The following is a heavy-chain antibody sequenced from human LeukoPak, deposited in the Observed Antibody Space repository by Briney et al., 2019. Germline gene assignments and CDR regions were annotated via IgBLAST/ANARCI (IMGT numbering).Heavy chain of an antibody. CDR3: ARVSSCTIGVCHNYDS. J-gene: IGHJ4*02. Sequence: GASVKVSCKASGYTFTGHYIHWVRQAPGQGLEWMGWINPNSGGTRYAQKFQGRVTVTRDTSISTAYMELSRLTSDDTAAYYCARVSSCTIGVCHNYDSWGQGTLVTVSS. CDR2: INPNSGGT. V-gene: IGHV1-2*02. D-gene: IGHD2-8*01. CDR1: GYTFTGHY.